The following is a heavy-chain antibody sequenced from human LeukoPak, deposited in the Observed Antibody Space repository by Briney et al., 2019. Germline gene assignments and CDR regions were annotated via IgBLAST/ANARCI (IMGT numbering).Heavy chain of an antibody. CDR2: IYYSGST. J-gene: IGHJ4*02. D-gene: IGHD5-18*01. Sequence: PSETLSLTCTVSGGSISSSSYYWGWIRQPPGKGLEWIGSIYYSGSTYYNPSLKSRVTISVDTSKNQFSLKLSSVTAADTAVYYCARVKDTAMSKGGDYFDYWGQGTLVTVSP. CDR3: ARVKDTAMSKGGDYFDY. CDR1: GGSISSSSYY. V-gene: IGHV4-39*07.